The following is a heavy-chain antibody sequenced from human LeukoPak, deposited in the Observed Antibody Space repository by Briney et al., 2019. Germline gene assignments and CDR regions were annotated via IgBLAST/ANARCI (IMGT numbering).Heavy chain of an antibody. J-gene: IGHJ5*02. V-gene: IGHV4-39*07. CDR3: ARVSYYERWFDP. Sequence: SETLSLTCTVSGGSISSSSYYWGWIRQPPGKGLEWIGSIYYSGSTYYNPSLKSRVTISVDTSNNQFSLKLYSVTAADTAVYYCARVSYYERWFDPWGQGTLVTVSS. D-gene: IGHD1-26*01. CDR1: GGSISSSSYY. CDR2: IYYSGST.